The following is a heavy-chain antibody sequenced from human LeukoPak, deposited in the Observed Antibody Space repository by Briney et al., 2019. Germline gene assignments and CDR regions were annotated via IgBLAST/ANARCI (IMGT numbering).Heavy chain of an antibody. J-gene: IGHJ3*02. CDR1: GGSISSYY. Sequence: PSETLSLTCTVSGGSISSYYWSWLRQPPGKGLEWIGYVYYSGSTKYNPSLKSRVTISVDTSKNQFSLKLSSVTAADTAIYYCARGLLTWVSPFDIWGHGTMVTVSS. CDR2: VYYSGST. V-gene: IGHV4-59*01. CDR3: ARGLLTWVSPFDI. D-gene: IGHD3-9*01.